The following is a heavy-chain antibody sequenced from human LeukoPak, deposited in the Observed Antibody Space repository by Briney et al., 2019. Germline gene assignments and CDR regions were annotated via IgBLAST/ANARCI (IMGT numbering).Heavy chain of an antibody. CDR1: GLTFSSYA. D-gene: IGHD3-10*01. Sequence: GGSLRLSCAASGLTFSSYAMSWVRQAPGKGLEWVSAISGSGGSTYYADSVKGRFTISRDNSKNTPYLQMNSLRAEDTAVYYCAHIYCYGSESYGDYWGQGTLVTVSS. V-gene: IGHV3-23*01. CDR3: AHIYCYGSESYGDY. CDR2: ISGSGGST. J-gene: IGHJ4*02.